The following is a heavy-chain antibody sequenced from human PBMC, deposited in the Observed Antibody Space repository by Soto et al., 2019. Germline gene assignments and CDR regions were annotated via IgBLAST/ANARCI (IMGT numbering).Heavy chain of an antibody. CDR3: ASEDGVHSRSWHIYYYYYGMDV. V-gene: IGHV1-69*02. CDR2: IIPILGIA. J-gene: IGHJ6*02. Sequence: QVQLVQSGAEVKKPGSSVKVSCKASGGTFSSYTISWVRQAPGQGLEWMGRIIPILGIANYAQKFQGRVTITADKSTSTAEPALSSLRSEDTAGYYCASEDGVHSRSWHIYYYYYGMDVWGQGTTVTVSS. CDR1: GGTFSSYT. D-gene: IGHD6-13*01.